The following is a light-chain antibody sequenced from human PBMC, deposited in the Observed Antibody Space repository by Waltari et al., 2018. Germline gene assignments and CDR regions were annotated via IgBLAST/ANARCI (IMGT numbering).Light chain of an antibody. Sequence: QSALTQPASVSGTPGQSITISCTGTSSAVGNYDLVSWYQQHPGKAPKLLVCEVIKRPSGGSGRFSGTKSGNTASLTISGLQAEDEADYYCCSYAGLGTYVFGSGTKVTVL. CDR3: CSYAGLGTYV. V-gene: IGLV2-23*02. CDR1: SSAVGNYDL. CDR2: EVI. J-gene: IGLJ1*01.